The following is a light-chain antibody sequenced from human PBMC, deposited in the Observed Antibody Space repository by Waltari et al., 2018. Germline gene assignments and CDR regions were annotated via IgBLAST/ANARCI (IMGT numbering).Light chain of an antibody. V-gene: IGLV2-14*01. CDR2: DVT. CDR1: SSDIGGYNY. J-gene: IGLJ1*01. CDR3: KSFRSSDTYV. Sequence: QSGLTQPASVSGPPRQSITISCTGSSSDIGGYNYVPWYQQHPGKAPKLIIYDVTKRPSGVSNRFSASKSGDTASLTISGLQAEDEADYYCKSFRSSDTYVFGTGTRVTVL.